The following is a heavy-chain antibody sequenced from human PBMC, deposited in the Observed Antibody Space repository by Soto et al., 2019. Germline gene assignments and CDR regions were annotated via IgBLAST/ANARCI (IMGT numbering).Heavy chain of an antibody. CDR2: IRGFSPYT. CDR1: GFTFRTYT. J-gene: IGHJ6*02. V-gene: IGHV3-21*01. Sequence: EVQLVESGGGLVKPGGSLRLSCISSGFTFRTYTMNWVRQAPGKGLEWVSGIRGFSPYTFYAESVKGRFTISRDNANISLYLQMNSLRAEDTAVYYCASDRGYDAHDYYYNAMDVWGQGTTVTFSS. D-gene: IGHD2-15*01. CDR3: ASDRGYDAHDYYYNAMDV.